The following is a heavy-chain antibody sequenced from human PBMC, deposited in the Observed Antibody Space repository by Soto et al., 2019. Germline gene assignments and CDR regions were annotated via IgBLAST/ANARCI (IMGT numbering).Heavy chain of an antibody. Sequence: GSGPTLVNPTQTLTLTCPFSGFSLSTSGVGVGWIRQPPGKALEWLALIYWDDDKRYSPSLKSRLTITKDTSKNQVVLTMTNMDPVDTATYYCAHRPYVLRFERLGWFDPWGQGTLVTVSS. D-gene: IGHD3-3*01. CDR2: IYWDDDK. V-gene: IGHV2-5*02. CDR1: GFSLSTSGVG. J-gene: IGHJ5*02. CDR3: AHRPYVLRFERLGWFDP.